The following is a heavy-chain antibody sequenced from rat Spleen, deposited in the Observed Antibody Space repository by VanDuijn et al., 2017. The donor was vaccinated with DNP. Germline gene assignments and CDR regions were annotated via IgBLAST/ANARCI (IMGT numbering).Heavy chain of an antibody. D-gene: IGHD1-4*01. CDR3: ARSPGYNHPYAMDA. V-gene: IGHV3-3*01. Sequence: EIQLQESGPGLVKPSQSLSLTCSVTGYTITSGYDWNWIRKFPGDKLEWMGYINSVGSTNYNPSLKSRISISRDTSKNQFFLQVNSVTTEDTATYYCARSPGYNHPYAMDAWGQGTSVTVSS. CDR2: INSVGST. CDR1: GYTITSGYD. J-gene: IGHJ4*01.